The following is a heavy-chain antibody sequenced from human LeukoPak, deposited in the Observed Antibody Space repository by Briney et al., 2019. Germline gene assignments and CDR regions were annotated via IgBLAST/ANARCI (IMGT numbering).Heavy chain of an antibody. Sequence: GGSLRLSCAASGFTFSSYAMSWVRQAPGEGLEWVSAISGSGGSTYYADSVKGRFTISRDNSKNTLYLQMNSLRAEDTAVYYCAKDIVGARWGFDYWGRGTLVTVSS. D-gene: IGHD1-26*01. CDR1: GFTFSSYA. J-gene: IGHJ4*02. CDR3: AKDIVGARWGFDY. CDR2: ISGSGGST. V-gene: IGHV3-23*01.